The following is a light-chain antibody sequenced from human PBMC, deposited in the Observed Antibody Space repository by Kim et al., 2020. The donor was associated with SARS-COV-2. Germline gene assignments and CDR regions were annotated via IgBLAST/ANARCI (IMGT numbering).Light chain of an antibody. CDR1: QGISSY. V-gene: IGKV1-8*01. J-gene: IGKJ2*01. Sequence: AIRMTQSPSSLSASTGDRVPITCRASQGISSYLAWYQQKPGKAPKLLIYAASTLQSGVPSRFSGSGSGTDFTLTISCLQSEDFATYYCQQYYSYPHTFGQGTKLEI. CDR2: AAS. CDR3: QQYYSYPHT.